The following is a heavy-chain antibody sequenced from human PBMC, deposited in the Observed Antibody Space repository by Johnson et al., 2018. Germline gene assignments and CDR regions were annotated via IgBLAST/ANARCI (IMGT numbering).Heavy chain of an antibody. J-gene: IGHJ6*04. CDR1: GFTFDDYA. CDR3: VKKWRAPQHYNFYHSMDV. CDR2: IDWNGGDI. Sequence: EVQLVESGGGLVQPGRSLRLSCAASGFTFDDYAMHWVRQAPGKGLEWVSGIDWNGGDIGYADSVKGRFTVSRDNAKSSLYLQMNSVRAEDTALYYWVKKWRAPQHYNFYHSMDVWGKGTTVTGSS. D-gene: IGHD5-12*01. V-gene: IGHV3-9*01.